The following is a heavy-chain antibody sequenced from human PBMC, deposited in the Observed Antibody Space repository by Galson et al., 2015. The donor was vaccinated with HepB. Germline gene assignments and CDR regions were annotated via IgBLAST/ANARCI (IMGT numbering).Heavy chain of an antibody. Sequence: CAISGDSVSSNSAAWNWIRQSPSRGLEWLGRTYYRSKWYNDYAVSVKSRITINPDTSKSQFSLQLNSVTPEDTAVYYCAVYGDYGHAFDIWGQGTMVTVSS. J-gene: IGHJ3*02. CDR3: AVYGDYGHAFDI. V-gene: IGHV6-1*01. CDR1: GDSVSSNSAA. D-gene: IGHD4-17*01. CDR2: TYYRSKWYN.